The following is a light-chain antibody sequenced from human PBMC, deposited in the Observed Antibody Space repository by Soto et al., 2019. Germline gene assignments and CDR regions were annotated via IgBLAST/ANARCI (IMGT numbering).Light chain of an antibody. J-gene: IGLJ2*01. CDR2: EVS. Sequence: QSALTQPPSVSGSPGQSVTISCTGTSSDVDSYNRVSWFQQPPGTAPKLMIHEVSNRPSGVPDRFSGSMSGNTASLTIAGLQAEDEADYRCTSYTSSSTFDVFGGGTKPTVL. CDR3: TSYTSSSTFDV. V-gene: IGLV2-18*02. CDR1: SSDVDSYNR.